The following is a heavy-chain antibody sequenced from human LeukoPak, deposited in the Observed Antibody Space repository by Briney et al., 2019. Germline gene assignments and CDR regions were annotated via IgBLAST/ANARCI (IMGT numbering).Heavy chain of an antibody. CDR1: GFTFSDYY. Sequence: GGSLRLSCAASGFTFSDYYLSWIRQAPGKGLEWVSYISSTGSTIYYADSVKGRFTISRDNAKNSLYLQMNSLRAEDTAVYFCARDKGDIGWYDWFDPWGQGTLVIVSS. V-gene: IGHV3-11*04. D-gene: IGHD6-19*01. CDR3: ARDKGDIGWYDWFDP. CDR2: ISSTGSTI. J-gene: IGHJ5*02.